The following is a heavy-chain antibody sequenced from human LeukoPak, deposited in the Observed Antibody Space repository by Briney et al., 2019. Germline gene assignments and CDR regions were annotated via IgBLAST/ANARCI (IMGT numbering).Heavy chain of an antibody. Sequence: GGSLRLSCAASGFTFRSYGMHWVRQAPGKGLEWVAVIWYDGSNKYYADSVKGRFTISRDNSKNTLYLQMNSLRAEDTAMYYCAGSIAVAGTIDYWGQGTLVTVSS. CDR3: AGSIAVAGTIDY. CDR1: GFTFRSYG. D-gene: IGHD6-19*01. CDR2: IWYDGSNK. V-gene: IGHV3-33*01. J-gene: IGHJ4*02.